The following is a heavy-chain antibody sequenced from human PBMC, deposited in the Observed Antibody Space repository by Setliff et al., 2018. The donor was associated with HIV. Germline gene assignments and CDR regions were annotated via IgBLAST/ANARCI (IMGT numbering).Heavy chain of an antibody. CDR1: GGSMSSYY. CDR2: IYYTGST. Sequence: KTSETLSLTCTVSGGSMSSYYWSWIRQPPGKGLGWIGSIYYTGSTDYNPSLMSRVTISLDTPKNQFSLKLNSVIAADTAVYHCARNRVPSSLWGQGTLVTVSS. V-gene: IGHV4-59*01. D-gene: IGHD3-10*01. J-gene: IGHJ4*02. CDR3: ARNRVPSSL.